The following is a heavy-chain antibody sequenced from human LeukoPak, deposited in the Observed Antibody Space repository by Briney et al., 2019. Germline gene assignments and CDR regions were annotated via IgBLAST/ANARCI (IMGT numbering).Heavy chain of an antibody. V-gene: IGHV3-30*03. J-gene: IGHJ4*02. CDR1: GFAFSNYG. CDR2: ISFDGTNK. D-gene: IGHD3-10*01. CDR3: ARDGGRATIVRGIIIMSVGDF. Sequence: GGSLRLSCAASGFAFSNYGVHWVRQAPGQGLEWVTVISFDGTNKYYADSLKGRFTISRDNSKNTVYLQMNSLRPEDTAVYYCARDGGRATIVRGIIIMSVGDFWGQGALVTVST.